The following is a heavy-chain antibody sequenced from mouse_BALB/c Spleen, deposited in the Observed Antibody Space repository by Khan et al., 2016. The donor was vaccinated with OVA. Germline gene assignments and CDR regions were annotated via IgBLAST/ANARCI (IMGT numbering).Heavy chain of an antibody. CDR3: ARSGYSSLAY. D-gene: IGHD1-1*01. V-gene: IGHV1-7*01. CDR2: MNPSTGYS. CDR1: GYIFSSYW. Sequence: QVQLQQSGAELAKPGASVKMSCKASGYIFSSYWMNWVKQRPGQGLEWIGHMNPSTGYSEYNQKFKDKATLTADKSSSTAYMQLSRQTSEDSAVYYCARSGYSSLAYWGQGTLVTVS. J-gene: IGHJ3*01.